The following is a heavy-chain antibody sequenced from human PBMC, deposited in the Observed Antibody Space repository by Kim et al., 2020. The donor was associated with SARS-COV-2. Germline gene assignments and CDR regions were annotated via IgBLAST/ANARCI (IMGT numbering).Heavy chain of an antibody. CDR2: INHSGST. J-gene: IGHJ5*02. D-gene: IGHD6-19*01. Sequence: SETLSLTCAVYGGSFSGYYWSWIRQPPGKGLEWIGEINHSGSTNYNPSLKSRVTISVDTSKNQFSLKLSSVTAADTAVYYCTRILGQWRVWFDPWGQATLVTVSS. CDR1: GGSFSGYY. V-gene: IGHV4-34*01. CDR3: TRILGQWRVWFDP.